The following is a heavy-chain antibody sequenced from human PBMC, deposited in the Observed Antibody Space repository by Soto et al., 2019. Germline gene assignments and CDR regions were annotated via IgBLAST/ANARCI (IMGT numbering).Heavy chain of an antibody. D-gene: IGHD2-2*02. CDR3: VKGRCRYNTCYTVPIDF. CDR2: INDNGDSE. J-gene: IGHJ4*02. Sequence: GSLRLSCSASGFDFSAYAMHWVRQAPEKGLEYSSAINDNGDSEYYTQSVEGRFTISRDNSKNTLFLQMTGLRPEDTAVYNCVKGRCRYNTCYTVPIDFWGQGTLVTVS. CDR1: GFDFSAYA. V-gene: IGHV3-64D*06.